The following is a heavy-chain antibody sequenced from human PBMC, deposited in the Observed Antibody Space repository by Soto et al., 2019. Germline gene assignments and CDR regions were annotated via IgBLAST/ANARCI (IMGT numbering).Heavy chain of an antibody. V-gene: IGHV1-69*01. J-gene: IGHJ5*02. CDR3: ARDSQYYDYVWGIYRAPFDP. Sequence: QVQLVQSGAEVKKPGSSVKVSCKASGGTFSSYAISWVRQAPGQGLEWMGGIIPIFGTANYAQKFQGRVTITADESTSTAYMELSSLRSEDTAVYYCARDSQYYDYVWGIYRAPFDPWGQGTLVTVSS. CDR2: IIPIFGTA. D-gene: IGHD3-16*02. CDR1: GGTFSSYA.